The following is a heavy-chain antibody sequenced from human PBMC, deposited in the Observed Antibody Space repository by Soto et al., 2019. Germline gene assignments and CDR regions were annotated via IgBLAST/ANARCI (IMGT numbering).Heavy chain of an antibody. Sequence: EVQLVASGGGLVQPGGSLRLSCAASGFTFSSYWMHWVRQAPGKGLVWVSRINSDGSSTSYADSVKGRFTISRDNAKNTLYLQMNSLRAEDTAVYYCATVGYCSGGSCYMVNWFDPWGQGTLVTVSS. CDR2: INSDGSST. J-gene: IGHJ5*02. CDR1: GFTFSSYW. D-gene: IGHD2-15*01. V-gene: IGHV3-74*01. CDR3: ATVGYCSGGSCYMVNWFDP.